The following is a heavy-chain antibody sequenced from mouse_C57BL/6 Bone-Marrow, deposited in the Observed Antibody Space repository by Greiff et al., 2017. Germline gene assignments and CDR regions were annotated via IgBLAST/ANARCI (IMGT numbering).Heavy chain of an antibody. J-gene: IGHJ2*01. CDR3: VRQGMVTLFDY. D-gene: IGHD2-2*01. CDR2: IRSKSNNYAT. V-gene: IGHV10-1*01. CDR1: GFSFNTYA. Sequence: DVQLVESGGGLVQPKGSLKLSCAASGFSFNTYAMNWVRQAPGKGLEWVARIRSKSNNYATYYADSVKDRFTISRDDSESMLYLQMSNLKTEDTAMYYCVRQGMVTLFDYWGQGTTLTVSS.